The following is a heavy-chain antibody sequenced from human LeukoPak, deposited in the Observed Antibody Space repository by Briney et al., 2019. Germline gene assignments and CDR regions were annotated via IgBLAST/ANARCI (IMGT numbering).Heavy chain of an antibody. CDR2: IYPYSST. CDR1: GFTVSNNY. Sequence: GGSLRLYCAASGFTVSNNYMNWVCQAPGKGLEWVSVIYPYSSTYYADSVKGRFTVSRDSSKNTLYLELNSLRAEDTAVYYCAIARAEIPRGNPFDVWGHGTMVTVSS. V-gene: IGHV3-53*01. D-gene: IGHD5-24*01. CDR3: AIARAEIPRGNPFDV. J-gene: IGHJ3*01.